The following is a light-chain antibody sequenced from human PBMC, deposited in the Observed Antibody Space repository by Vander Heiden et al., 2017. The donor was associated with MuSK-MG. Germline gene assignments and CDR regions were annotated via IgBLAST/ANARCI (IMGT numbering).Light chain of an antibody. CDR2: GAS. CDR1: ESVSTS. Sequence: EIVMTQSPATLSVSPGERATLSCRASESVSTSLAWYQQKPGQAPRLLIYGASTRATGIPGRFSGSGSGTEFTLTISSLQSEDSAVYYCQQYNKWPPLTFGGGTKVEIK. CDR3: QQYNKWPPLT. V-gene: IGKV3-15*01. J-gene: IGKJ4*01.